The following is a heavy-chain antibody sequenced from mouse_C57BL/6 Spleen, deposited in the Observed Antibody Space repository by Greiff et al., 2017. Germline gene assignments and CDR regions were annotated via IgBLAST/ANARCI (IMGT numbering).Heavy chain of an antibody. CDR1: EYEFPSHD. V-gene: IGHV5-2*01. CDR2: INSDGGST. J-gene: IGHJ1*03. CDR3: ARHGTDWYCDV. Sequence: EVQLVESGGGLVQPGESLKLSCESTEYEFPSHDMSWVRPTPEKRLELVAAINSDGGSTYYPETMARRFIISSDNAKKTLYLQMSSLRSEDTAWDYGARHGTDWYCDVWGTGTTVTVSS. D-gene: IGHD3-3*01.